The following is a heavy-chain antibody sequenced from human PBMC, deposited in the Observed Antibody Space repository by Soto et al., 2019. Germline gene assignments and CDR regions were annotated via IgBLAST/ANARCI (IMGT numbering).Heavy chain of an antibody. Sequence: GGSLRLSCAVSGFTFSNYGMHWVRQAPGKGLEWVAVISYDGSNKYYADSVKGRFTISRDNSKNTLYLQMNSLRAEDTAVYYWAKGNSYDSSGYYYDMGGEYWGQGTMVTVSS. V-gene: IGHV3-30*18. D-gene: IGHD3-22*01. CDR1: GFTFSNYG. CDR3: AKGNSYDSSGYYYDMGGEY. CDR2: ISYDGSNK. J-gene: IGHJ4*02.